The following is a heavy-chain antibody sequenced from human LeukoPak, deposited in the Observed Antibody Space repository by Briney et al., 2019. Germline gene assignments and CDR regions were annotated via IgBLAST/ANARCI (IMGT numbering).Heavy chain of an antibody. CDR1: GFTFSSYE. J-gene: IGHJ4*02. CDR3: ARDSRSWCFDY. Sequence: GGSLRLSCAASGFTFSSYEMNWVRQAPGKGLEWVANIKQDGSEKYYVDSVKGRFTISRDNAKNSLYLQMNSLRAEDTAVYYCARDSRSWCFDYWGQGTLVTVSS. D-gene: IGHD6-13*01. V-gene: IGHV3-7*04. CDR2: IKQDGSEK.